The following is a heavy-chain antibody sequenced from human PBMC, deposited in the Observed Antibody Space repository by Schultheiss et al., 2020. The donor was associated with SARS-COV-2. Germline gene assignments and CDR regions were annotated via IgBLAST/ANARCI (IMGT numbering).Heavy chain of an antibody. CDR2: IRGGGGNT. D-gene: IGHD1-26*01. CDR3: AKVGDAQLGTKRTRNDY. CDR1: GFTFSSYW. V-gene: IGHV3-30*02. J-gene: IGHJ4*02. Sequence: GGSLRLSCAASGFTFSSYWMHWVRQAPGKGLEWVGVIRGGGGNTFYADSVKGRFIMTRDNSKNTLYLQMNSLRAEDTAVYNCAKVGDAQLGTKRTRNDYWGQGTLVTVSS.